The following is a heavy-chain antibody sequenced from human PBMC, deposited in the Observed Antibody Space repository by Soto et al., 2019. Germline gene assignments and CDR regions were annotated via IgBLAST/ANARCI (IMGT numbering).Heavy chain of an antibody. J-gene: IGHJ6*02. CDR3: ARDDATYYYDSSGYYYGSGLYYYYGMDV. Sequence: VASVKVSCKASGYTFTSYGISWVRQAPGQGLEWMGWISAYNGNTNYAQKLQGRVTMTTDTSTSTAYMELRSLRSDDTAVYYCARDDATYYYDSSGYYYGSGLYYYYGMDVWGQGTTVTVSS. V-gene: IGHV1-18*04. CDR2: ISAYNGNT. CDR1: GYTFTSYG. D-gene: IGHD3-22*01.